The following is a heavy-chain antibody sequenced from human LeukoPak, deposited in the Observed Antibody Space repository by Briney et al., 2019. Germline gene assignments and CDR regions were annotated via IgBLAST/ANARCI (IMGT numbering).Heavy chain of an antibody. CDR2: ISSSSSYT. CDR3: AGGAVRGVISVWFDP. Sequence: GGSLRLSCAASGFTFSSYSMNWVRQAPGKGLEWVSSISSSSSYTYYADSVKGRFTISRDNAKNSLYLQMNSLRAEDTAVYYCAGGAVRGVISVWFDPWGQGTLVTVSS. V-gene: IGHV3-21*01. CDR1: GFTFSSYS. J-gene: IGHJ5*02. D-gene: IGHD3-10*01.